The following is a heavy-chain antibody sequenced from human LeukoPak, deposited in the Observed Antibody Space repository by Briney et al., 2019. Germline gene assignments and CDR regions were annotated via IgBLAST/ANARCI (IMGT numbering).Heavy chain of an antibody. D-gene: IGHD3-10*01. CDR1: GFTFSNAW. CDR2: IKSKTDGGTT. J-gene: IGHJ6*03. CDR3: TTRHVSSLWFGEFSYYYMDV. Sequence: GGSLRLSCAASGFTFSNAWMSWVRQAPGKGLEWVGRIKSKTDGGTTDYAAPVKGRFTISRDDSKNTLYLQMNSLKTEDTAVYYCTTRHVSSLWFGEFSYYYMDVWGKGTTVTISS. V-gene: IGHV3-15*01.